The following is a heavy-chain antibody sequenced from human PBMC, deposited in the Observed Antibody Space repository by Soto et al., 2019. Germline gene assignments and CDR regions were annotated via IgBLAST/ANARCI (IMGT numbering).Heavy chain of an antibody. J-gene: IGHJ4*02. CDR2: IRDTGGST. CDR1: GFTFSNYD. V-gene: IGHV3-23*01. Sequence: GSLRLSCAASGFTFSNYDMSWVRQAPGKGLEWVSAIRDTGGSTYSADSVKGRFTISRDNSKNTLYLQMNSLGVEDTAIYYCARRGDASGSYFDYWGQGTLVTVSS. CDR3: ARRGDASGSYFDY. D-gene: IGHD3-10*01.